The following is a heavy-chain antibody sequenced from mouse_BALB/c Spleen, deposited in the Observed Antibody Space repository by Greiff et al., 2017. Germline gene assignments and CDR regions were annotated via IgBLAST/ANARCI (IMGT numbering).Heavy chain of an antibody. CDR3: ARWLLRVYYAMDY. CDR2: INPSTGYT. D-gene: IGHD2-3*01. V-gene: IGHV1-7*01. Sequence: VQLQQSGAELAKPGASVKMSCKASGYTFTSYWMHWVKQRPGQGLEWIGYINPSTGYTEYNQKFKDKATLTADKSSSTAYMQLSSLTSEDSAVYYCARWLLRVYYAMDYWGQGTSVTVSS. J-gene: IGHJ4*01. CDR1: GYTFTSYW.